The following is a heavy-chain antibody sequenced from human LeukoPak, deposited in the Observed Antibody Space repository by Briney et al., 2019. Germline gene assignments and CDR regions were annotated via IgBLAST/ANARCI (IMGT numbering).Heavy chain of an antibody. Sequence: SETLSLTCAVYGGSFSGYYWSWIRQPPGKGLEWIGEINHSGSTNYNPSLKSRVTISVDTSKNQFSLKLSSVTAADTAVYYCARGEIRKVTTLAYYYYGMDVWGQGTTVTVSS. CDR1: GGSFSGYY. V-gene: IGHV4-34*01. CDR3: ARGEIRKVTTLAYYYYGMDV. D-gene: IGHD4-17*01. J-gene: IGHJ6*02. CDR2: INHSGST.